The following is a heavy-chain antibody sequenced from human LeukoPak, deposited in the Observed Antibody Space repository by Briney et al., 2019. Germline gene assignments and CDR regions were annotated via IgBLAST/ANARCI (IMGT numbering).Heavy chain of an antibody. D-gene: IGHD3-22*01. J-gene: IGHJ4*02. CDR3: ARVGYYDSRALDY. CDR2: INSDGSST. CDR1: GFTLSSYW. Sequence: GGSLRLSCAASGFTLSSYWMHWVRQAPGKGLVWVSRINSDGSSTSYADSVKGRFTISRDNAKNTLYLQMNSLRAEDTAVYYCARVGYYDSRALDYWGQGTLVTVSS. V-gene: IGHV3-74*01.